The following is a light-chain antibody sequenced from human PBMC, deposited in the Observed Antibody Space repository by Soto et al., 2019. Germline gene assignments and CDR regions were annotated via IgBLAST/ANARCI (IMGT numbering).Light chain of an antibody. CDR2: DVR. CDR3: SSYTSISTYV. CDR1: RSDVGGYNF. Sequence: QSALTQPASVSGPPGHSITISCTGTRSDVGGYNFVSWYQQHPGKAPKLMIYDVRNRPSGVSNRFSGSKSVNTASLTISGLQAEDEADYYCSSYTSISTYVFGTGTKVTVL. J-gene: IGLJ1*01. V-gene: IGLV2-14*01.